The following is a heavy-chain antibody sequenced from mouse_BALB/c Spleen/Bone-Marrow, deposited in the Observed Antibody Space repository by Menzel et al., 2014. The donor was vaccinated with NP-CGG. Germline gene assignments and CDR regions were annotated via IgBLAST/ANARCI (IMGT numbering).Heavy chain of an antibody. Sequence: ESGAEPVRPGVSVEISCKGSGYTFTDYAMHWVKQSHAKSLEWIGVISTYYGDASYNQKFKGKATMTVDKSSSTAYMELARLTSEDSAIYYCARGNYYGSRYYAMDYWGQGTSVTVSS. D-gene: IGHD1-1*01. CDR2: ISTYYGDA. CDR1: GYTFTDYA. J-gene: IGHJ4*01. CDR3: ARGNYYGSRYYAMDY. V-gene: IGHV1S137*01.